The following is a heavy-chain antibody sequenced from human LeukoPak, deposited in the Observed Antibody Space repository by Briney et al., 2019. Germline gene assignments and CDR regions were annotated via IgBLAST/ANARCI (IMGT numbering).Heavy chain of an antibody. J-gene: IGHJ6*03. D-gene: IGHD6-19*01. CDR1: GGSISSYY. V-gene: IGHV4-59*01. CDR2: IYYSGST. CDR3: ASGQSVAGRRNYYYYYYMDV. Sequence: SETLSLTCTVSGGSISSYYWSWIRQPPGKGLEWIGYIYYSGSTNYNPSLKSRVTISVDTSKNQFSLKLSSVTAADTAVYYCASGQSVAGRRNYYYYYYMDVWGKGTTVTVSS.